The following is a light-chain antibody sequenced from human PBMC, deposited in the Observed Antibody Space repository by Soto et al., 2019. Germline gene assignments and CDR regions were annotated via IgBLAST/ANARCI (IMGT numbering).Light chain of an antibody. J-gene: IGLJ1*01. Sequence: QSVLTQPASVSGSPGQSITISCTGTSSDVGSYNLVSWYQQHPGKAPKLMIFEVSNRPSGVSNRFSGSKSANTASLTISGLQAEDEADYYCSSYTSRSTVFGTGTKLTVL. CDR1: SSDVGSYNL. CDR3: SSYTSRSTV. CDR2: EVS. V-gene: IGLV2-14*02.